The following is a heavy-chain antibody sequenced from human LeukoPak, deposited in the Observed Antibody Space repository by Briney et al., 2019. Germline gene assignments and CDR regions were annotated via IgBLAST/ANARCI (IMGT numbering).Heavy chain of an antibody. CDR3: ARAKWVGTTDNWFDP. D-gene: IGHD1-1*01. CDR2: ISSSSSYI. J-gene: IGHJ5*02. CDR1: GFTFSTYS. Sequence: GSLRLSCAASGFTFSTYSMNWVRQAPGKGLEWVSSISSSSSYIYYADSVKGRFTISRDNAKNSLYLQMNSLRAEDTAVYYCARAKWVGTTDNWFDPWGQGTLVTVSS. V-gene: IGHV3-21*01.